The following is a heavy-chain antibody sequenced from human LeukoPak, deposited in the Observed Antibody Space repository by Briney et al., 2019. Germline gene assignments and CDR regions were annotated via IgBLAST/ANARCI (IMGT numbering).Heavy chain of an antibody. J-gene: IGHJ5*02. CDR2: ISSSSSYI. V-gene: IGHV3-21*01. CDR3: ARVAYGGNSRNWFDP. CDR1: GFTFSTYS. D-gene: IGHD4-23*01. Sequence: GGSLRLSCAASGFTFSTYSMNWVRQAPGKGLEWVSSISSSSSYIYYADSVKGRFTISRDNAKNSLYLQMNSLRAEDTAVYYCARVAYGGNSRNWFDPWGQGTLVTVSS.